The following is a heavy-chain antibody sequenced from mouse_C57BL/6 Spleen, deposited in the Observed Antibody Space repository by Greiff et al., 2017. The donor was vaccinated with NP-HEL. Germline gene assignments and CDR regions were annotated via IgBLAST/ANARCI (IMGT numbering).Heavy chain of an antibody. D-gene: IGHD1-1*01. CDR2: INYDGSST. CDR1: GFTFSDYY. V-gene: IGHV5-16*01. Sequence: EVQRVESEGGLVQPGSSMKLSCTASGFTFSDYYMAWVRPVPEKGLEWVANINYDGSSTYYLDSLKSRFIFSRDNAKNILYLQISSLKSEDTATYYWARRATVRYWYFDVWGTGTTVTVSS. CDR3: ARRATVRYWYFDV. J-gene: IGHJ1*03.